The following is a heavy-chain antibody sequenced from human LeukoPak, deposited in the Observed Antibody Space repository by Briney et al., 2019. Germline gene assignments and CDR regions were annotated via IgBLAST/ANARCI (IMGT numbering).Heavy chain of an antibody. D-gene: IGHD1-7*01. Sequence: GQSLKISCKGSGYSFTTYWISRVRQMPGKLLERMGIIYPGDSDTRYSPSLQGQVTISADKSTTTAYLQWSSLKASDTAIYYCARRPQLRSELDYWGQGTLVTVSS. CDR3: ARRPQLRSELDY. J-gene: IGHJ4*02. V-gene: IGHV5-51*01. CDR2: IYPGDSDT. CDR1: GYSFTTYW.